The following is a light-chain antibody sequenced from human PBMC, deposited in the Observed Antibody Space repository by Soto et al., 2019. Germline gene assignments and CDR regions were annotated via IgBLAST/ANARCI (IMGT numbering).Light chain of an antibody. V-gene: IGKV1-5*03. J-gene: IGKJ1*01. CDR3: QHCSSYSEA. Sequence: DIQMTQSPSTLSGSVGDRVTITCRASQSISSWLAWYQQKPGKAPKLLIYKASTLKSGVPSRFSGSGSGTEFTLTISDLQPDDFAAYYCQHCSSYSEAFGQGTKVDIK. CDR1: QSISSW. CDR2: KAS.